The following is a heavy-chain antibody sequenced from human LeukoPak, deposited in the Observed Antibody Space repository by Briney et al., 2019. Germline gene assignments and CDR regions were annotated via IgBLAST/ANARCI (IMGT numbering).Heavy chain of an antibody. CDR3: ARAMGGDYGMDV. D-gene: IGHD2-21*01. CDR2: ISAYNGNT. Sequence: ASVKVSCKASGYTFTIYYISWVRQAPGQGLEGMGWISAYNGNTKYAQKFQGRVTMTTDTSTSTAYMELRGLRYDDTAVYYCARAMGGDYGMDVWGKGTTVTVSS. CDR1: GYTFTIYY. V-gene: IGHV1-18*04. J-gene: IGHJ6*04.